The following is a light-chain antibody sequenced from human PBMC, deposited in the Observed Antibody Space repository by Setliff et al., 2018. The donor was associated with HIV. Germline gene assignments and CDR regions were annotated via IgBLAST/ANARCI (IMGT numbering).Light chain of an antibody. CDR2: DAT. V-gene: IGLV2-14*03. Sequence: QSVLTQPASVIGSPGQSITISCNGTSSDIGGYNYVSWYQQHPDTVPKLIIYDATNRPSGIPDRFSGSKSADAASLTISGLQTEDEADYYCTSYTVNNTPVFGTGTKVTVL. CDR1: SSDIGGYNY. J-gene: IGLJ1*01. CDR3: TSYTVNNTPV.